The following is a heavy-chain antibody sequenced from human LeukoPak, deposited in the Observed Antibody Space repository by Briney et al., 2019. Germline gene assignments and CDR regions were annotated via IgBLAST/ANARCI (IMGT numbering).Heavy chain of an antibody. D-gene: IGHD3-22*01. V-gene: IGHV1-18*01. Sequence: GASVKVSCKASGGTFSSYAISWVRQAPGQGLEWMGWVSGYNGNTDYAQKLQGRVTMTTDTSTSTAYMELRSLRSDDTAVYYCARGPRDGSTYYSVYWGQGTLVTVSS. CDR2: VSGYNGNT. J-gene: IGHJ4*02. CDR1: GGTFSSYA. CDR3: ARGPRDGSTYYSVY.